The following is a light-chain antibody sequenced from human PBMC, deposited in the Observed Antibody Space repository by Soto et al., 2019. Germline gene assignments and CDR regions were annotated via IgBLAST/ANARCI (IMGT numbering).Light chain of an antibody. CDR3: QQSYSTPVT. J-gene: IGKJ1*01. Sequence: DIQMPQTPSSVSASVGDRVAITCRASQSISSYLNWYQQKPGKAPKLLIYAASSLQSGVPSRFSGSGSGTDFTLTISSLQPEDFATYYCQQSYSTPVTFGQGTKV. CDR1: QSISSY. CDR2: AAS. V-gene: IGKV1-39*01.